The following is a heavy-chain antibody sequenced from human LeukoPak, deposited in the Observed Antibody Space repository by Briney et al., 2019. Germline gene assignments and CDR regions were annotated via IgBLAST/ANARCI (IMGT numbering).Heavy chain of an antibody. CDR1: GGSFSGYY. J-gene: IGHJ3*02. Sequence: SETLSLTCAVYGGSFSGYYWSWIRQPPGKGLEWIGEINHSGSTNYNPSLKSRVTISVDTSKNQFSLKLSSVTAADTAVYYCARDPRGWQQLVRGAFDIWGQGTMVTVSS. V-gene: IGHV4-34*01. CDR2: INHSGST. CDR3: ARDPRGWQQLVRGAFDI. D-gene: IGHD6-13*01.